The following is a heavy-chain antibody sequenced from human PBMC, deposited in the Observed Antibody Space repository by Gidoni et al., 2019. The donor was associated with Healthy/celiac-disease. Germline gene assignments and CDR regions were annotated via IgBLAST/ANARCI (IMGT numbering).Heavy chain of an antibody. CDR2: ISGSGGST. Sequence: EVQLLESGGGLVQPGGSLRLSCAASGFTFSRYAMSWVRQAPGKGLGWVSAISGSGGSTYYADSVKGRFTISRDNSKNTLYLQMNSLRDEDTAVYYCAKGISPPYYYYGMDVWGQGTTVTVSS. CDR1: GFTFSRYA. CDR3: AKGISPPYYYYGMDV. J-gene: IGHJ6*02. V-gene: IGHV3-23*01.